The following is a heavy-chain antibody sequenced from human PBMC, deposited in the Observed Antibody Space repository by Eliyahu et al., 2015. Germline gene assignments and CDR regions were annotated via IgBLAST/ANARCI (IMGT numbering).Heavy chain of an antibody. CDR1: GGSFSXYS. V-gene: IGHV4-34*01. J-gene: IGHJ6*02. CDR3: ARVFQYGSGSYYNPTYYYAMDV. D-gene: IGHD3-10*01. Sequence: QVQLQEWGAGLFKPSETLSLXXAVYGGSFSXYSWAWIRXPPGKGLXWVGXXHHXGGSANYNPSLKSRVTISTDTSKNQFSLSLRSVTAADTAVYYCARVFQYGSGSYYNPTYYYAMDVWGHGTAVTVSS. CDR2: XHHXGGSA.